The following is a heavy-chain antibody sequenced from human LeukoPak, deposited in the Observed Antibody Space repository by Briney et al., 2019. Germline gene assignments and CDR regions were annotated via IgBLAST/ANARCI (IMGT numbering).Heavy chain of an antibody. CDR1: GFSFSGLA. J-gene: IGHJ6*02. CDR3: VRDSNGMGV. V-gene: IGHV3-64D*06. CDR2: ISSNGDTT. Sequence: PGGSLRLSCSASGFSFSGLAMHWVRQAPGKRLEYVSVISSNGDTTYYADSVKGRFTISRDNSKNTLYLQMSGLREEDTAVYFCVRDSNGMGVWGQGTTVTVSS.